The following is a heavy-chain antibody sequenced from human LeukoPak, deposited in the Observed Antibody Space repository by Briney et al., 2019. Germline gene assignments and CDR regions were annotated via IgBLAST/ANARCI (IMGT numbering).Heavy chain of an antibody. Sequence: PGWALRLSCAASGFTFSSYAMHRLRQAPAKGTVWVTLTSYDGSNKYSPDSVKRRFTISSENSNNTLYLKMNSMRAEDTVVYYCASGDVQFDDWGQGTLVTVSS. D-gene: IGHD3-10*01. J-gene: IGHJ4*02. V-gene: IGHV3-30*04. CDR2: TSYDGSNK. CDR3: ASGDVQFDD. CDR1: GFTFSSYA.